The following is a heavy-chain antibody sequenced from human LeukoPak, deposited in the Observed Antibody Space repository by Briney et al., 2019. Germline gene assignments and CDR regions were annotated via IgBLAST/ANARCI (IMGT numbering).Heavy chain of an antibody. CDR3: ARDGPPAGLYFDN. Sequence: GGSLRLSCAASGFNFNTFWMNWVRQAPGKGLERVATINQGGTEKYYVDSVKGRFTISRDNVENSLYLQMSSLRAEDTAVYYCARDGPPAGLYFDNWGQGTLVTVSS. V-gene: IGHV3-7*01. J-gene: IGHJ4*02. CDR1: GFNFNTFW. CDR2: INQGGTEK. D-gene: IGHD2-2*01.